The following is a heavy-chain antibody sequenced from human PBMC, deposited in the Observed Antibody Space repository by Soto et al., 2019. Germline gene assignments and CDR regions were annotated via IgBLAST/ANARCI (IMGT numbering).Heavy chain of an antibody. CDR1: GFTFSSSA. V-gene: IGHV3-23*01. Sequence: EVQILESGGGLVQPGGSLRLSCAASGFTFSSSAMNWVRQAPGKGLEWVSVSSGSDGRTYYADSVKGRFTISRDNSKNTLYLDMNSLRAEDTAVYYCAKSLNINWKNWFDPWGQGTLVTVSS. CDR2: SSGSDGRT. D-gene: IGHD1-1*01. J-gene: IGHJ5*02. CDR3: AKSLNINWKNWFDP.